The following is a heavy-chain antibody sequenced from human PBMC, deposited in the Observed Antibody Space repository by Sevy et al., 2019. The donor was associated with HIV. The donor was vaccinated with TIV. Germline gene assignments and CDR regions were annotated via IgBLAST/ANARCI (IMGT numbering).Heavy chain of an antibody. D-gene: IGHD3-3*01. Sequence: GGSLRLSCAASGFTFSSYSMNWVRQAPGKGLEWVSSISSSSSYIYYADSVKGRFTISRDNAKNSLYLQMNGLRAEDTAVYYCARDLVDFWSGKGYYMDVWGKGTTVTVSS. CDR3: ARDLVDFWSGKGYYMDV. CDR2: ISSSSSYI. J-gene: IGHJ6*03. V-gene: IGHV3-21*01. CDR1: GFTFSSYS.